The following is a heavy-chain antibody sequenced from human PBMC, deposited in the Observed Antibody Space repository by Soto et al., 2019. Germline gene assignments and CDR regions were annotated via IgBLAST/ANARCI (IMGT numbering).Heavy chain of an antibody. Sequence: SETRSLTCAVQGGSSSGSCWTGSGQSPGKGLEWMGEINHSGRTNHNPSLKNRVTISVDTSKKQFSLKLSSVTAADTAVYYCARGSYYYDNSGYLHWGQGTPVTVPQ. CDR2: INHSGRT. D-gene: IGHD3-22*01. J-gene: IGHJ4*02. CDR1: GGSSSGSC. CDR3: ARGSYYYDNSGYLH. V-gene: IGHV4-34*01.